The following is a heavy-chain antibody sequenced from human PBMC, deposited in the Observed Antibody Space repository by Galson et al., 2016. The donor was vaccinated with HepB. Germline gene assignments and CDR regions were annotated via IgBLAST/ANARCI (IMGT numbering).Heavy chain of an antibody. V-gene: IGHV4-59*02. J-gene: IGHJ4*02. Sequence: ETLSLTCSVSGGSVRSFYWSWIRQPPGKGLGWIGDILYGGKTNYNPSLKSRLTMSLDTSKNQFSLNVTSVTAADTAVYYCAREGDYCTGGVCLGYWGQGTLVTVSS. CDR2: ILYGGKT. CDR3: AREGDYCTGGVCLGY. D-gene: IGHD2-8*02. CDR1: GGSVRSFY.